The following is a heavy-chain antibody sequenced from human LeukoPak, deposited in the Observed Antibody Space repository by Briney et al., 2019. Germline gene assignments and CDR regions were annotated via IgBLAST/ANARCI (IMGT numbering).Heavy chain of an antibody. CDR3: ARGPPKLGTTPGVGAFDI. CDR1: GYTFTSYG. CDR2: ISAYNGNT. D-gene: IGHD1-7*01. J-gene: IGHJ3*02. Sequence: ASVKVSCKASGYTFTSYGISWVRQAPGQGLEWMGWISAYNGNTNYAQKLQGRVTMTTDTSTSTAYMELRSLRSDDTAVYYCARGPPKLGTTPGVGAFDIWAKGQWSPSLQ. V-gene: IGHV1-18*01.